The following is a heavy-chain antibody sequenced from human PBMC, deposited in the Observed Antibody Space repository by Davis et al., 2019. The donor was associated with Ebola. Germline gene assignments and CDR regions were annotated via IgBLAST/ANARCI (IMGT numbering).Heavy chain of an antibody. CDR1: GCTFSTYA. CDR3: ARGGIAVDGTSSHGLDV. Sequence: GGSLRLSCAASGCTFSTYAMTWVRQAPGKGLEWVSSISGSSGGSYYADSVKGRFAISRDNSKNTLYLQMNSLRAEDTAAYYCARGGIAVDGTSSHGLDVWGQGITVTVSS. CDR2: ISGSSGGS. J-gene: IGHJ6*02. V-gene: IGHV3-23*01. D-gene: IGHD5-24*01.